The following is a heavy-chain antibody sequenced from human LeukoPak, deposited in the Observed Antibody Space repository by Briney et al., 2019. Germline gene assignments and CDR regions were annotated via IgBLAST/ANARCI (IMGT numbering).Heavy chain of an antibody. V-gene: IGHV4-59*01. Sequence: PSETLSLTCTVSGGSISSYYWSWIRQPPGKGLEWIGYIYYSGSTNYNPSLKSRVTISVDTSKNQFSLKLSSVTAEDTALYYCAKDIYRGGGSGRLSHGMDVWGQGTTVTVSS. CDR3: AKDIYRGGGSGRLSHGMDV. J-gene: IGHJ6*02. CDR2: IYYSGST. CDR1: GGSISSYY. D-gene: IGHD3-10*01.